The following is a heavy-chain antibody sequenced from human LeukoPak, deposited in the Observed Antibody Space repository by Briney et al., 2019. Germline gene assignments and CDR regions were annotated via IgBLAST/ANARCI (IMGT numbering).Heavy chain of an antibody. D-gene: IGHD2-21*02. CDR3: ARDRGPRLCGGDCFDAFDI. J-gene: IGHJ3*02. CDR1: GGSISSYY. Sequence: SETLSLTCTVSGGSISSYYWSWIRQPPGKGLEWIGYIYYSGSTNYNPSLKSRVTISVDTSKNQFSLKLSSVTAADTAVYYCARDRGPRLCGGDCFDAFDIWGQGTMDTVSS. CDR2: IYYSGST. V-gene: IGHV4-59*01.